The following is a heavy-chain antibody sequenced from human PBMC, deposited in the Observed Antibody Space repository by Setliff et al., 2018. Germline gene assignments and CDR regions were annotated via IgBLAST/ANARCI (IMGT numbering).Heavy chain of an antibody. D-gene: IGHD3-16*01. Sequence: SETLSLTCTVSGYPISRGFYWGWIRQSPGKRLEWIGSVYHSGSSYQNPSLRSRVAVSVDTSKNQFSLRLNSVTAADTAVYFCARAAARAEYSDTSAYLPFDFWGLGTLVTVSS. CDR1: GYPISRGFY. CDR3: ARAAARAEYSDTSAYLPFDF. J-gene: IGHJ4*02. V-gene: IGHV4-38-2*02. CDR2: VYHSGSS.